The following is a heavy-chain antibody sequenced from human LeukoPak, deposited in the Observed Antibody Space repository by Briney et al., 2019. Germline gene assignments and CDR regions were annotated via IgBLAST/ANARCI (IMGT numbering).Heavy chain of an antibody. CDR1: GFTFDDYG. V-gene: IGHV3-20*04. CDR2: INLSGGRT. J-gene: IGHJ4*02. D-gene: IGHD1/OR15-1a*01. Sequence: PGGSLRLSCAASGFTFDDYGMSWVRQAPGKGLEWVSGINLSGGRTGYADSLKGRFTISRDNAKNTLYLQMNSLRDEDTALYYCARDLTTSDNWGQGTLVTVSS. CDR3: ARDLTTSDN.